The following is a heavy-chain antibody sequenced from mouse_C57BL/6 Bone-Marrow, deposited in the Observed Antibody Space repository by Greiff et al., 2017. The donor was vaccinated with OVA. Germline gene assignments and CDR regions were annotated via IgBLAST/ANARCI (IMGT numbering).Heavy chain of an antibody. Sequence: EVMLVESGGGLVQPGGSLKLSCAASGFTFSDYGMAWVRQAPRKGPEWVAFISNLAYSIYYADTVTGRFTISRENAKNTLYLEMSSLRSEDTAMYYCARHDYSFAYWGQGTLVTVSA. J-gene: IGHJ3*01. CDR3: ARHDYSFAY. D-gene: IGHD1-1*01. CDR2: ISNLAYSI. CDR1: GFTFSDYG. V-gene: IGHV5-15*04.